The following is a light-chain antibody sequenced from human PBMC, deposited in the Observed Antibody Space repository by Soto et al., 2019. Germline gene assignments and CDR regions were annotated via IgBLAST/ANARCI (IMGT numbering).Light chain of an antibody. CDR3: QKYNSAPA. CDR1: QGISTY. Sequence: DIPMTKSPSSLSASVGDRVTLTCRASQGISTYLAWYQQKPGKVPKLLSYAASTLQSGVPSRFSGSGSGTDFTLTISSLQPEDVETYYFQKYNSAPAFGGGTKVEIK. V-gene: IGKV1-27*01. CDR2: AAS. J-gene: IGKJ4*01.